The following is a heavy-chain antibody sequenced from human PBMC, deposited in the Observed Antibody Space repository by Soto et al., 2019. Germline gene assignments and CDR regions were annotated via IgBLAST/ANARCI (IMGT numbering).Heavy chain of an antibody. CDR3: VRDHGDYRANSYYYGMDV. D-gene: IGHD4-17*01. Sequence: QVQLQGSGPGLLKPSQTLSLTCTVSGGSISSGEYYWSWVRQPPGKGLEWIGHIYYNRTTYYNPSLKSQVTISVDTSKNQFSLKLSSVTVADSAVYYCVRDHGDYRANSYYYGMDVWGQGTTVTVS. V-gene: IGHV4-30-4*01. J-gene: IGHJ6*02. CDR2: IYYNRTT. CDR1: GGSISSGEYY.